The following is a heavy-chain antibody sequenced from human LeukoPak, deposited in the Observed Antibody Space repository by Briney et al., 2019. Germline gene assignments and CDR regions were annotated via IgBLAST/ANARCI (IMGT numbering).Heavy chain of an antibody. CDR1: GASIRGGSFY. CDR2: LYTSGTT. D-gene: IGHD3-22*01. CDR3: ARGHYDSSAIYY. V-gene: IGHV4-61*02. Sequence: SETLSLTCTVSGASIRGGSFYWTWIRQPAGNTLEWIGRLYTSGTTNYNPSLKSRVTISVDTSKNQFSLKLSSVTAADTAVYYCARGHYDSSAIYYWGQGTLVTVSS. J-gene: IGHJ4*02.